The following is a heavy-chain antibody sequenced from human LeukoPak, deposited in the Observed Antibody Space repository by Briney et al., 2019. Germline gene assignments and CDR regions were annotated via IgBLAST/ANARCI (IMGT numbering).Heavy chain of an antibody. CDR3: GAVGAPLDF. V-gene: IGHV3-74*01. J-gene: IGHJ4*02. CDR1: GFALTNYW. Sequence: GGSLRLSCTASGFALTNYWMHWVRQAPGKGLVWVSRINGYGTTTNYADSVKGRFTISRDNTKNTLYLQMNSLRVEDTAVYFCGAVGAPLDFWSQGTLVTVSS. D-gene: IGHD4-23*01. CDR2: INGYGTTT.